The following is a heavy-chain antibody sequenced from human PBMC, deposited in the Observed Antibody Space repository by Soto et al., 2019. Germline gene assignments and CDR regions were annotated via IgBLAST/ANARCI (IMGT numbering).Heavy chain of an antibody. CDR1: GGSISSGGYY. CDR3: ATSTVTTIEDYYYYYGMDV. Sequence: LSLTCTVSGGSISSGGYYWSWIRQHPGKGLEWIGYIYYSGSTYYNPSLKSRVTISVDTSKNQFSLKLSSVTAADTAVYYCATSTVTTIEDYYYYYGMDVWGQGTTVTVSS. D-gene: IGHD4-17*01. CDR2: IYYSGST. J-gene: IGHJ6*02. V-gene: IGHV4-31*03.